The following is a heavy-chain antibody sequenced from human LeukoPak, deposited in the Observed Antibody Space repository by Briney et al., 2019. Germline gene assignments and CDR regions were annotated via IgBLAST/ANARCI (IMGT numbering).Heavy chain of an antibody. D-gene: IGHD1-26*01. J-gene: IGHJ6*03. CDR3: ASRVGASSVYYYYMDV. V-gene: IGHV3-48*01. Sequence: GGSLRLSCAASGFTFSSYSMNWVRQAPGKGLEWVSYISSSSSTIYYADSVKGRFTISRDNAKNSLYLQMNSLRAEDTAVYYCASRVGASSVYYYYMDVWGKGTTVTVSS. CDR2: ISSSSSTI. CDR1: GFTFSSYS.